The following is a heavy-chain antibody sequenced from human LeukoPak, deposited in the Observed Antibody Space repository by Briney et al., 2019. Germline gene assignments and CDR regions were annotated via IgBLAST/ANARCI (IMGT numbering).Heavy chain of an antibody. CDR3: AKSQYYYDSSVRNWFDP. D-gene: IGHD3-22*01. CDR1: GFTFSSYG. CDR2: IRYDGSNK. J-gene: IGHJ5*02. Sequence: PGGSLRLSCAASGFTFSSYGMHWVRQAPGKGLEWVAFIRYDGSNKYYADSVKGRFTISRDNSKNTPYLQMNSLRAEDTAVYYCAKSQYYYDSSVRNWFDPWGQGTLVTVSS. V-gene: IGHV3-30*02.